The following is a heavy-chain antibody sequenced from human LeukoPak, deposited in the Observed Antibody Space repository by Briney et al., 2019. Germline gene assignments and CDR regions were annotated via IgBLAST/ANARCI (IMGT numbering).Heavy chain of an antibody. CDR1: GFTFSSYS. J-gene: IGHJ1*01. D-gene: IGHD5-18*01. Sequence: GGSLRLSCAASGFTFSSYSMNWVRQAPGKGLEWVSSISSGSSYIYYADSVKGRFTISRDNAKNSLYLQMNSLRAEDTAVYYCARELTMVRDAENFQHWGQGTPVTVSS. CDR3: ARELTMVRDAENFQH. V-gene: IGHV3-21*01. CDR2: ISSGSSYI.